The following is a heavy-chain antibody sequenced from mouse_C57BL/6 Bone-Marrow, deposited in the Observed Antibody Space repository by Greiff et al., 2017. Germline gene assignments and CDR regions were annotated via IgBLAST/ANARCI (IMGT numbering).Heavy chain of an antibody. CDR3: ARKKGNLAGAMDY. J-gene: IGHJ4*01. Sequence: QVQLQQSGPGLVAPSQSLSITCTVSGFSLTSYAISWVRQPPGKGLEWLGVIWTGGGTNSNSALKSRLSISKDNSKSQVFLKMNSLQTDDTARYYCARKKGNLAGAMDYWGQGTSVTVSS. V-gene: IGHV2-9-1*01. D-gene: IGHD4-1*01. CDR2: IWTGGGT. CDR1: GFSLTSYA.